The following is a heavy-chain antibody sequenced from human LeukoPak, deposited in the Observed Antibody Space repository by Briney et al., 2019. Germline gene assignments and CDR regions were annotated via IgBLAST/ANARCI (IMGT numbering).Heavy chain of an antibody. CDR2: INPSGGT. Sequence: GASVKVSCKASGYTFSIYNMHWVRQAPGQGLEWVGIINPSGGTSYAQNLQGRITMTRDTSTSSLYMELSSLRSEDTAVYYCAREGVAGTGLDFWGQGTTVTVSS. V-gene: IGHV1-46*01. CDR1: GYTFSIYN. D-gene: IGHD6-13*01. CDR3: AREGVAGTGLDF. J-gene: IGHJ6*02.